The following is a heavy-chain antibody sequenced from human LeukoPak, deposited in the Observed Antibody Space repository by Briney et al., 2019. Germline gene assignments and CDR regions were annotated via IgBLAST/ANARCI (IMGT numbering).Heavy chain of an antibody. CDR3: AREGVVYYYDSSGYYYFDY. CDR2: IYTSGST. D-gene: IGHD3-22*01. CDR1: GGSISSYY. Sequence: SETLSLTCTVSGGSISSYYWSWIRQPAGKELEWIGRIYTSGSTNYNPSLKSRVTMSVDTSKNQFSLKLSSVTAADTAVYYCAREGVVYYYDSSGYYYFDYWGQGTLVTVSS. J-gene: IGHJ4*02. V-gene: IGHV4-4*07.